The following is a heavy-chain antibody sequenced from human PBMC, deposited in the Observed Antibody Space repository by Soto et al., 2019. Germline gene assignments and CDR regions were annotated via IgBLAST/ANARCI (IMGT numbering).Heavy chain of an antibody. Sequence: QVQLQESGPGLVKPSETLSLTCTVSGGSISSYYWSWIRQPPGKGLEWIGIIYYSGSTKYNPSLKSRVTISVDTSKNQSSLKLSSVTAADTAVYYCARHMTGYCCGGSCYGEWHFDYWGQGTLVTVSS. J-gene: IGHJ4*02. V-gene: IGHV4-59*08. D-gene: IGHD2-15*01. CDR1: GGSISSYY. CDR3: ARHMTGYCCGGSCYGEWHFDY. CDR2: IYYSGST.